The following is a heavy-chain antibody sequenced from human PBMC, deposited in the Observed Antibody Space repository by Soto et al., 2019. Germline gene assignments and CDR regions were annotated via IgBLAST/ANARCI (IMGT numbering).Heavy chain of an antibody. CDR2: IIPIFGTP. D-gene: IGHD2-8*01. V-gene: IGHV1-69*13. J-gene: IGHJ6*01. Sequence: SVKISCKASGGTFSSYAFSWVRQAPGQGLEWMGGIIPIFGTPNYAQKFQGRVTITADESTSTAYMELSSLRSEDTAVYYCARELYCNDGVCSYFYSMDVWGQGTTVPV. CDR1: GGTFSSYA. CDR3: ARELYCNDGVCSYFYSMDV.